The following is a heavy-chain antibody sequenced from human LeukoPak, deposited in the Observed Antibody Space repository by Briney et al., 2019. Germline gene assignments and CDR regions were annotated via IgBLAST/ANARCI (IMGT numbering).Heavy chain of an antibody. CDR2: IRLGGGGT. J-gene: IGHJ4*02. V-gene: IGHV3-23*01. CDR1: GGALTTYA. D-gene: IGHD6-19*01. CDR3: AKDGLCPDVCPTEIAVRGYFDS. Sequence: GESLRLSCAASGGALTTYAMTWVRQAPAKGLEWVSSIRLGGGGTYNAASVKGRFTIYKNNSNNTVFLQMNSLSAEDTAVYYCAKDGLCPDVCPTEIAVRGYFDSWGQGILVTVS.